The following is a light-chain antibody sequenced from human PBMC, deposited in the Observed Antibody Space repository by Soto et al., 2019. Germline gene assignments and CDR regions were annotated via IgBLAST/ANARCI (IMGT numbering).Light chain of an antibody. CDR3: QQYGTSPLT. Sequence: EIVLTHSPGTLSLSPGERATLSCRARQSVTSNYLAWYQQKPGQAPRVLVYGVSSRATGIPDRFSGSGSGTDFTLTISRVEPEDFAVYFCQQYGTSPLTFGGGTKVDIK. V-gene: IGKV3-20*01. J-gene: IGKJ4*01. CDR1: QSVTSNY. CDR2: GVS.